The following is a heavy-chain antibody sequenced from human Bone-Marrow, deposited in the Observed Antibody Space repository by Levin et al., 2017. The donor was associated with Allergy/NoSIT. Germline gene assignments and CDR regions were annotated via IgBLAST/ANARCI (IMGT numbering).Heavy chain of an antibody. CDR1: GFTFSSYE. V-gene: IGHV3-48*03. Sequence: GGSLRLSCAASGFTFSSYEMNWVRQAPGKGLEWVSYISVSGNTIYYADSVKGRFTISRDNAKNSLHLQMDSLRAEDTAVYYCTRPQDLGYCSGGNCHSFDCWGQGTLVTVSS. D-gene: IGHD2-15*01. CDR2: ISVSGNTI. CDR3: TRPQDLGYCSGGNCHSFDC. J-gene: IGHJ4*02.